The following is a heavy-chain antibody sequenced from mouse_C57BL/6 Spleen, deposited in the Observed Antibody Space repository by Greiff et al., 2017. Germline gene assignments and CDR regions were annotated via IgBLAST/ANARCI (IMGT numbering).Heavy chain of an antibody. D-gene: IGHD2-3*01. Sequence: ESGPGLVKPSQSLSLTCSVPGYSITSGYYWNWIRQFPGNKLEWMGYISYDGSNNYNPSLKNRISITRDTSKNQFFLKLNSVTTEDTATYYCARIYDGLYAMDYWGQGTSVTVSS. V-gene: IGHV3-6*01. CDR3: ARIYDGLYAMDY. CDR2: ISYDGSN. J-gene: IGHJ4*01. CDR1: GYSITSGYY.